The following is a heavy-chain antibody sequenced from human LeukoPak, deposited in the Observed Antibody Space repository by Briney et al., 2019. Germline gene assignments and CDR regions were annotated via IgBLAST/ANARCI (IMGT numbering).Heavy chain of an antibody. Sequence: PGGSLRLSCAASGFTFSSYAMSWVRQAPGKGLEWVSAISGSGGSTCYADSVKGRFTISRDNSKNTLYLQMNSLRAEDTAVYYCAKYLRATVTTRDAFDIWGQGTMVTVSS. CDR3: AKYLRATVTTRDAFDI. V-gene: IGHV3-23*01. D-gene: IGHD4-17*01. CDR2: ISGSGGST. J-gene: IGHJ3*02. CDR1: GFTFSSYA.